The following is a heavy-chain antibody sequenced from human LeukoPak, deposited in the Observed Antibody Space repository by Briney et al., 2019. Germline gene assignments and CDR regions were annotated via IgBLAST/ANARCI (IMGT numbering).Heavy chain of an antibody. CDR1: GFTFSSYS. CDR3: ATRLWFGELLGPNWFDP. Sequence: GGSLRLSCAASGFTFSSYSMNWVRQAPGKGLEWVAYISSSSSTIYYADFVKGLFTISRDNAKNSLYLQMNCLRAEDTAVYYCATRLWFGELLGPNWFDPWGQGTLVTVSS. J-gene: IGHJ5*02. CDR2: ISSSSSTI. V-gene: IGHV3-48*01. D-gene: IGHD3-10*01.